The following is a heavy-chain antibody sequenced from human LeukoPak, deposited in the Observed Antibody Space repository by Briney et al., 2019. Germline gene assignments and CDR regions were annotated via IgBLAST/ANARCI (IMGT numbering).Heavy chain of an antibody. CDR2: ISGGGGTT. V-gene: IGHV3-23*01. CDR1: GFTFSSYA. CDR3: ATNGDYDYFQH. J-gene: IGHJ1*01. Sequence: GGSLRLSCAASGFTFSSYAMSWVRQAPGKGLEWVSFISGGGGTTYYADSLKGRFTISRDNSKNTLYLQMNSLRAEDTAEYYCATNGDYDYFQHWGQGTPVTVSS. D-gene: IGHD4-17*01.